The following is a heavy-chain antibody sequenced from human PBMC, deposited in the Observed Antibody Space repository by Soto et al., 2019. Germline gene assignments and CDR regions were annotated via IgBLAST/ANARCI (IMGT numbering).Heavy chain of an antibody. CDR3: ARDFAGRGPFDP. Sequence: QVLLQESGPRLVKPSETLSLICSVSNVSISSSYWNWIRQSPGKGLEWIGFGYYSGTTKYNPSVKSRATISVDMSKNEFSLKLTSVTTAHAGIYFCARDFAGRGPFDPWGQATVVTVSS. V-gene: IGHV4-59*01. D-gene: IGHD1-26*01. J-gene: IGHJ5*01. CDR2: GYYSGTT. CDR1: NVSISSSY.